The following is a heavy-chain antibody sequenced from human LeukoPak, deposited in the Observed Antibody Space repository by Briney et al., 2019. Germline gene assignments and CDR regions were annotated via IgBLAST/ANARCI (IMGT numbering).Heavy chain of an antibody. CDR3: ARVYCSSTSCLYYYYGMDV. CDR2: IIPILGIA. J-gene: IGHJ6*02. Sequence: SVKVSCKASGGTFSSYAISWVRQAPGQGLEWMGRIIPILGIANYAQKFQGRVTITADKSTSTAYMELSSLRSEDTAVYYCARVYCSSTSCLYYYYGMDVWGQGTTVTVSS. D-gene: IGHD2-2*01. V-gene: IGHV1-69*04. CDR1: GGTFSSYA.